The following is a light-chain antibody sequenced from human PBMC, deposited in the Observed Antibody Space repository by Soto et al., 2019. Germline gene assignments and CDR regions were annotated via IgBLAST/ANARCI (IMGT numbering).Light chain of an antibody. CDR3: DSYTSKSTRVI. CDR1: SNDVGGYNY. CDR2: EVS. Sequence: QSALTQPASVSGSPGQSITISCTGTSNDVGGYNYVSWYQQHPGKAPKLMIYEVSNRPSGVSNRFSGSKSGNTASLTISGIQAEDEADYYCDSYTSKSTRVIFGGGTKLTVL. J-gene: IGLJ2*01. V-gene: IGLV2-14*01.